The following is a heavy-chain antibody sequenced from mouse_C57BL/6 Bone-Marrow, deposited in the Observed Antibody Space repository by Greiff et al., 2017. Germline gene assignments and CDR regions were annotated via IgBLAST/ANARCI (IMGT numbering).Heavy chain of an antibody. CDR3: AAYYSNPWFAY. V-gene: IGHV1-69*01. J-gene: IGHJ3*01. CDR1: GYTFTSYW. D-gene: IGHD2-5*01. CDR2: IDPSDSYT. Sequence: VQLQQPGAELVMPGASVKLSCKASGYTFTSYWMHWVKQRPGQGLEWIGEIDPSDSYTNYNQKFKGKSTLTVDKSSSTAYMQLSSLTSEDSAVYYCAAYYSNPWFAYWGQGTLVTVSA.